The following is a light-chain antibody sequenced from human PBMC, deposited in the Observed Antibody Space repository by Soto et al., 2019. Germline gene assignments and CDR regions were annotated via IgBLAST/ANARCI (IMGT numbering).Light chain of an antibody. Sequence: EIVLTQSPATLSLSPGERATISCRASPSVTTNFAWYQQKPGQAPRLLIYDTSNRAPGIPARFSGSGSGTDFTLPICSLEPEDFAVYYCQQRGTWPPLYTFGPGTKVEIK. CDR3: QQRGTWPPLYT. V-gene: IGKV3-11*01. J-gene: IGKJ3*01. CDR2: DTS. CDR1: PSVTTN.